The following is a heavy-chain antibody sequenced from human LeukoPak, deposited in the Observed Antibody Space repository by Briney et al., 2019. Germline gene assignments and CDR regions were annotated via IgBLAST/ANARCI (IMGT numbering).Heavy chain of an antibody. J-gene: IGHJ3*02. Sequence: ASVKVSFKASGYTFTSYGISWVRQAPGQGLEWMGWISAYNGNTNYAQKLQGRVTMTTDTSTSTAYMELRSLRSDDTAVYYCAIYGSRNDAFDIWGQGTMVTVSS. V-gene: IGHV1-18*01. CDR2: ISAYNGNT. CDR1: GYTFTSYG. CDR3: AIYGSRNDAFDI. D-gene: IGHD3-10*01.